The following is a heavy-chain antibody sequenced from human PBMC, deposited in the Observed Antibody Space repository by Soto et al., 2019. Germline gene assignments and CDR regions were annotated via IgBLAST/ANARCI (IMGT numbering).Heavy chain of an antibody. CDR3: AKVWEWFGEPYYFDY. Sequence: EVQLLESGGGLVQPGGSLRLSCAASGFTFSSYAMSWVRQAPGKGLEWVSAISGSGGNTYYADSVKGRFTISRDNSKNTLYLQMNSLRADDTAVYYCAKVWEWFGEPYYFDYWGQGTLVTVSS. V-gene: IGHV3-23*01. CDR1: GFTFSSYA. J-gene: IGHJ4*02. CDR2: ISGSGGNT. D-gene: IGHD3-10*01.